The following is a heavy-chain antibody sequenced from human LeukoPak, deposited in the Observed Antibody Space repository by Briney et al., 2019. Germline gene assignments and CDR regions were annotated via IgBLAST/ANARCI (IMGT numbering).Heavy chain of an antibody. V-gene: IGHV3-23*01. J-gene: IGHJ4*02. CDR1: GFTFSSYA. CDR2: ISGSGGST. Sequence: PGGSLRLSCAASGFTFSSYATSWGRQAPGKGMSWVPAISGSGGSTYYADSVKGRFTISRDKSKNTLYLQMNSLRAEDTAVYYCAIPARYSSGHFDYWGQGTLVTVSS. CDR3: AIPARYSSGHFDY. D-gene: IGHD6-19*01.